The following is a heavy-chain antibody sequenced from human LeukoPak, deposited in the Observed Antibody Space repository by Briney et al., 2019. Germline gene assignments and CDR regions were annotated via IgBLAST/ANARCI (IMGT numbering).Heavy chain of an antibody. CDR2: ISYDGSYK. D-gene: IGHD2-15*01. CDR3: ARDLHCSGGSCYSGLHY. Sequence: GSLRLSCAASGFTFSNFAMHWVRQAPGKGLEWVSVISYDGSYKYYADSVKGRFTISRDNSKNTLYLQMNSLRPEDTAVYYCARDLHCSGGSCYSGLHYWGQGTLVTVSS. J-gene: IGHJ4*02. CDR1: GFTFSNFA. V-gene: IGHV3-30*04.